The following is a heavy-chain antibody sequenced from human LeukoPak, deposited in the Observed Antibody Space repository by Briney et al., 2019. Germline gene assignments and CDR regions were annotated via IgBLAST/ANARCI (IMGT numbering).Heavy chain of an antibody. D-gene: IGHD3-22*01. CDR3: ASITYYYDSSGYYSNPFDY. Sequence: ASVKVSCKASGYTFTAYYMNWVRQAPGQGLEWMGWINPNSGGTNYAQKFQGRVTMTRDTSISTAYMELSRLRSDDTAVYYCASITYYYDSSGYYSNPFDYWGQGTLVTVSS. CDR1: GYTFTAYY. J-gene: IGHJ4*02. V-gene: IGHV1-2*02. CDR2: INPNSGGT.